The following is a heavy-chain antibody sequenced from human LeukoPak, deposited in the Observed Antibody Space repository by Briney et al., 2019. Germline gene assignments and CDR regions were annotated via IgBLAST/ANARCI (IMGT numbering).Heavy chain of an antibody. J-gene: IGHJ4*02. CDR1: GFIFSRYA. V-gene: IGHV3-23*01. CDR2: ISGGGDGT. CDR3: AKEDGIVGAKELDY. D-gene: IGHD1-26*01. Sequence: RGSLRLSCAASGFIFSRYAMSWVRQAPGKGLEWVSAISGGGDGTYYADSVKGRFSISRDNSKNTLYLQMYSLRAEDTAVYYCAKEDGIVGAKELDYWGQGTLVTVSS.